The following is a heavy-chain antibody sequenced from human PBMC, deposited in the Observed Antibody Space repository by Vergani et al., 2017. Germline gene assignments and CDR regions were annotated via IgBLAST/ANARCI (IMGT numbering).Heavy chain of an antibody. CDR1: GASIRSSNYY. V-gene: IGHV4-39*01. D-gene: IGHD6-19*01. Sequence: QLQLQESGPGLVKPSATLSLTCSVSGASIRSSNYYWGWIRQPPGKVLEWIASIYYSGSTYYNPSIKSRVTISVDTSKNQLSLKLSSVTAADTAVYFCSRHSTVEWLVKLGWIDPWGQGILVTVSS. CDR3: SRHSTVEWLVKLGWIDP. CDR2: IYYSGST. J-gene: IGHJ5*02.